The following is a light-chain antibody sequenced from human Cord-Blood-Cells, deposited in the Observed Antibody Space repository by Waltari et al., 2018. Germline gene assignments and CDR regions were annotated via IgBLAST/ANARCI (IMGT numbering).Light chain of an antibody. J-gene: IGLJ2*01. Sequence: QSALTQPASVSGCPGKLITISCPGPSTDAVGFNYDFWYQQHPGKAPKLMIYDVSNRPSGVSNRFSGSKSGNTASLTISGLQAEDEADYYCRSYTSSSTLVVFGGGTKLTVL. CDR3: RSYTSSSTLVV. CDR1: STDAVGFNY. CDR2: DVS. V-gene: IGLV2-14*01.